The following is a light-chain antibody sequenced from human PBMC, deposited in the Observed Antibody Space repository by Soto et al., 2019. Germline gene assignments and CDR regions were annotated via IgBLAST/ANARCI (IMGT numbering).Light chain of an antibody. CDR3: QVWDSITAGNV. V-gene: IGLV3-9*01. J-gene: IGLJ1*01. CDR1: NIGSKN. CDR2: RDN. Sequence: SYELTQPLSVSVALGQTARITCGGNNIGSKNVHWYQQRPGQAPVLVIYRDNNRPSGIPERFSGSKSGNTATLTISRAQAGDEADYYCQVWDSITAGNVFGTGTKVTVL.